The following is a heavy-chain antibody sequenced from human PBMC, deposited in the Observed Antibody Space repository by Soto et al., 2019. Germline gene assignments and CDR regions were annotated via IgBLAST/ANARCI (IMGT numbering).Heavy chain of an antibody. CDR3: ARGGKYYDFWSGPNWFDP. J-gene: IGHJ5*02. D-gene: IGHD3-3*01. CDR2: IYYSGST. Sequence: SETLSLTCTVSGGSISSGDYYWSWIRQPPGKGLEWIGYIYYSGSTYYNPSLKSRVTISVDTSKNQFSLKLSSVTAADTAVYYCARGGKYYDFWSGPNWFDPWGLGTLVTVSS. V-gene: IGHV4-30-4*01. CDR1: GGSISSGDYY.